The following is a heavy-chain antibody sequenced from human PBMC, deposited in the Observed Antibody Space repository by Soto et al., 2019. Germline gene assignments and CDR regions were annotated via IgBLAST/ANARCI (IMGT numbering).Heavy chain of an antibody. V-gene: IGHV1-8*01. D-gene: IGHD3-22*01. J-gene: IGHJ4*02. CDR3: SRGHYDTDRFGLDY. CDR2: MNPNSGNT. Sequence: QVQLVQSGAEVKKPGASVKVSCKASGYTFTSYDINWVRQATGQGLEWMGWMNPNSGNTGYAQKFQGRVTMTSSTSISTAFMELCSLRSEDTVVYYCSRGHYDTDRFGLDYWGQGALVTVSS. CDR1: GYTFTSYD.